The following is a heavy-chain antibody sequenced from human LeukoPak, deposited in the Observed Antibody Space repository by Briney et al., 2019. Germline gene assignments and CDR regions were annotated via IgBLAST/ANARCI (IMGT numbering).Heavy chain of an antibody. Sequence: GGSLRLSCAASGVTVSTIYMGWVRQAPGKGLDWVSVIYPDGKAYYAESVKGRFTISRDSSEDTLFLQMNSLRAEDTAVYYCATLKGWYGEGCFDYWGQGTLVTVSS. CDR2: IYPDGKA. CDR3: ATLKGWYGEGCFDY. D-gene: IGHD3-10*01. J-gene: IGHJ4*02. CDR1: GVTVSTIY. V-gene: IGHV3-53*01.